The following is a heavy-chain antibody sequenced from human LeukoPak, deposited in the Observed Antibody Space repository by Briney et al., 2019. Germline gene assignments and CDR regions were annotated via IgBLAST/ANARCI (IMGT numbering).Heavy chain of an antibody. D-gene: IGHD4-11*01. CDR1: GYTFTIYA. CDR3: GAKQSGRFDP. Sequence: GASVKVSCKASGYTFTIYAINWVRQATGQGLEWMGWINANTGNPTYAKGFTGRFVFSLDTSVSTAYLQISSLKAEDTAVYYCGAKQSGRFDPWGQGTLVTVSS. V-gene: IGHV7-4-1*02. J-gene: IGHJ5*02. CDR2: INANTGNP.